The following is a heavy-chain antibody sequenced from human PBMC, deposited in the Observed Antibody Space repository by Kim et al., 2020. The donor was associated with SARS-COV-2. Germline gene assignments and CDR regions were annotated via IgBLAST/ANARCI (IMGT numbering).Heavy chain of an antibody. CDR1: GFTFSIYW. Sequence: GGSLRLSGAASGFTFSIYWMTWVRQAPGKGLEWVANIKQDGNQKSYVDSVKGRFTISRDNAQNSLYLQMNSLRAEDTAVYYCARDGDLYSSGKDAFDSWG. D-gene: IGHD6-19*01. J-gene: IGHJ3*02. CDR3: ARDGDLYSSGKDAFDS. CDR2: IKQDGNQK. V-gene: IGHV3-7*01.